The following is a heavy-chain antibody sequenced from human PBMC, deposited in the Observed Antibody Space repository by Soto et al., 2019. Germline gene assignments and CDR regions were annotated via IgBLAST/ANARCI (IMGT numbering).Heavy chain of an antibody. CDR3: VHSRCGGDCLLSYSSHYYYGMDV. CDR2: IYWDGDK. CDR1: GFSLNTGGLG. Sequence: QITLKESGPTLVKPTQTLTLTCTFSGFSLNTGGLGVGWIRQPPGKALEWLALIYWDGDKRYSPSLQSRLSITKDTSNNQVVITMTNMDPVDTATYYCVHSRCGGDCLLSYSSHYYYGMDVWGQGNTVTVSS. D-gene: IGHD2-21*02. V-gene: IGHV2-5*02. J-gene: IGHJ6*02.